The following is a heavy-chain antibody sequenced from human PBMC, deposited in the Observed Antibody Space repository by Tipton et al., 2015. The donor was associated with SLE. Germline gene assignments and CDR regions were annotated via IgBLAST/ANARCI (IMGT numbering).Heavy chain of an antibody. J-gene: IGHJ3*02. Sequence: TLSLTCTVSGGSISSHYWSWIRRPPGKALEWIAYINYSGSTNYNPSLKSRVTISVDTSKNQFSLKLSSVTAADTAVYYCARRADAFDIWGQGTMVTVSS. CDR1: GGSISSHY. V-gene: IGHV4-59*11. CDR3: ARRADAFDI. CDR2: INYSGST.